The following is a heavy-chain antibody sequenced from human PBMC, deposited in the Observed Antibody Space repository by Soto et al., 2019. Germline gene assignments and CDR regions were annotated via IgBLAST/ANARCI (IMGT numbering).Heavy chain of an antibody. Sequence: QVQLVQSGAEVKKPGSSVKVSCKASGGTFSSYAISWVRQAPGQGLEWMGGIIPIFGTANYAQKFQGRVTITADEYTSSGYIELSSRRSEGTAVYYCVSEVAGRGLHRDWGGMYVWGQGTTVTVSS. D-gene: IGHD2-21*02. CDR1: GGTFSSYA. V-gene: IGHV1-69*12. J-gene: IGHJ6*02. CDR3: VSEVAGRGLHRDWGGMYV. CDR2: IIPIFGTA.